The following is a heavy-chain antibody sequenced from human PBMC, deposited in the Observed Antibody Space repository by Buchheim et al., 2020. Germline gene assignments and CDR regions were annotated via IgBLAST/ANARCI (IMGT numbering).Heavy chain of an antibody. CDR2: IYYSGST. V-gene: IGHV4-31*03. D-gene: IGHD2-8*02. CDR3: ARVATYLTLRQTGEYGMDI. J-gene: IGHJ6*02. Sequence: QVQLQESGPGLVKPSQTLSLTCTVSGGSISSGGYYWSWIRQHPGKGLEWIGYIYYSGSTYYTPSLKRRITISVDTSKNHSSQKLSSVTAADTAVYYCARVATYLTLRQTGEYGMDIWGQGTT. CDR1: GGSISSGGYY.